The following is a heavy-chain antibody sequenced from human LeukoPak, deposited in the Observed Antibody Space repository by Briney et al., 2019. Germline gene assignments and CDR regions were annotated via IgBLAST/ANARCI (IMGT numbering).Heavy chain of an antibody. Sequence: SETLSLTCTVSGVSISSYYWSWLRQPPGKGLEWIGHIYYSGSTTYNPSLKTRVTISVDTSKNQFSLNLSSVTAADTAVYYCARGFGSPNDWGQGTLVTVSS. V-gene: IGHV4-59*01. CDR2: IYYSGST. J-gene: IGHJ4*02. CDR3: ARGFGSPND. D-gene: IGHD2-15*01. CDR1: GVSISSYY.